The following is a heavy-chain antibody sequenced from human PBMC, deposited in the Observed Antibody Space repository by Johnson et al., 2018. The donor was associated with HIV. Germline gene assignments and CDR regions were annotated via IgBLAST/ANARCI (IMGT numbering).Heavy chain of an antibody. Sequence: VQLVESGGGLVQPGGSLRLSCAASGFTFSSYWMSWVRQAPGKGLEWVANIKQDGSEKYYVDSVKGRFTISRDNAKNSLYLQMNSLRAEDTAVYYCAREGAGAGWGRGDAFDIWGQGTMVTVSS. V-gene: IGHV3-7*01. CDR2: IKQDGSEK. CDR3: AREGAGAGWGRGDAFDI. D-gene: IGHD6-13*01. J-gene: IGHJ3*02. CDR1: GFTFSSYW.